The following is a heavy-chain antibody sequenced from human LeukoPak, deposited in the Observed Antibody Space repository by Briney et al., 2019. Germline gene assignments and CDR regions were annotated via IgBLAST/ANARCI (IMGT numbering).Heavy chain of an antibody. CDR3: VKGLRSYGYSLFGY. CDR1: GFTFSNHA. D-gene: IGHD5-18*01. Sequence: GGSLRLSCVASGFTFSNHAMNWVRQAPGEGLEWVSVISCGGENSYYADSVKGRFTISRDNSKNTIYLQMNSLGAEDTAVYYCVKGLRSYGYSLFGYWGQGSLVTVSS. V-gene: IGHV3-23*01. J-gene: IGHJ4*02. CDR2: ISCGGENS.